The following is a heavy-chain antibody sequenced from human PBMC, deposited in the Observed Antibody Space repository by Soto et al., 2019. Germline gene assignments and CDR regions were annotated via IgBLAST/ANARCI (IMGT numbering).Heavy chain of an antibody. CDR2: INPNSGGT. CDR1: GYTFTGYY. D-gene: IGHD2-2*01. V-gene: IGHV1-2*04. CDR3: ARYLGYCSSTSCYYGLYLFDP. Sequence: ASVKVSCKASGYTFTGYYMHWVRQAPGQGLEWMGWINPNSGGTNYAQKFQGWVTMTRDTSISTAYMELSRLRSEDTAVYYCARYLGYCSSTSCYYGLYLFDPWGQGSLVTVSS. J-gene: IGHJ5*02.